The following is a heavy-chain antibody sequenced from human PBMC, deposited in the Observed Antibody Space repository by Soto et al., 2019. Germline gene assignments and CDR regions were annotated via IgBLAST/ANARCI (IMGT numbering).Heavy chain of an antibody. J-gene: IGHJ5*02. V-gene: IGHV4-34*01. CDR3: ARRASPALRYFDWLSNWFDP. CDR2: INHSGST. Sequence: SETLSLTCAVYGGSFSGYYWSWIRQPPGKGLEWIGEINHSGSTNYNPSLKSRVTISVDTSKNQFSLKLSSVTAADTAVYYCARRASPALRYFDWLSNWFDPWGQGTLVTVSS. D-gene: IGHD3-9*01. CDR1: GGSFSGYY.